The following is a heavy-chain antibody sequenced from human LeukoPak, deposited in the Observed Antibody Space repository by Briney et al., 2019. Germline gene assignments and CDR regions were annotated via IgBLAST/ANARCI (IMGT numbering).Heavy chain of an antibody. D-gene: IGHD3-22*01. CDR2: IYTSGST. V-gene: IGHV4-4*07. Sequence: SETLSLTCTVSGGSISSYYWSWIRQPAGKGLGWIGRIYTSGSTNYNPSLKSRVTMSVDTSKNQFSLKLSSVTAADTAVYYCARTRIHYYDSSGYYFKNYYYYMDVWGKGTTVTISS. J-gene: IGHJ6*03. CDR1: GGSISSYY. CDR3: ARTRIHYYDSSGYYFKNYYYYMDV.